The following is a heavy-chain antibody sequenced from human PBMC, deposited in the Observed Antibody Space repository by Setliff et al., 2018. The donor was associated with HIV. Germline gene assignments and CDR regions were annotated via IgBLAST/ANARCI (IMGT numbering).Heavy chain of an antibody. CDR1: GGSVSSSGYY. CDR3: AVRRYYDSTGYYDY. V-gene: IGHV4-39*07. J-gene: IGHJ4*02. D-gene: IGHD3-22*01. CDR2: VYYTGST. Sequence: SETLSLTCTLSGGSVSSSGYYWGWLRQPPGQGPEWIGSVYYTGSTYYSLSLNSRVTISVDTSKNQFSLKLTSVTAADTAVYYCAVRRYYDSTGYYDYWGQGTLVTVSS.